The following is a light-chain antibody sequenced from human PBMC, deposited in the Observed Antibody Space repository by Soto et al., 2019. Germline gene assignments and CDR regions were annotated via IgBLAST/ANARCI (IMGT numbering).Light chain of an antibody. Sequence: VLTQSPGTLSLSPGERATLSCRASQSLSSSFLAWYQKKPGLAPRLLLYGASNRATGIPDRFSGSGSGTDFTLSISRLEPEDFAVYFCLQYASPLYTFGHGTKLEI. V-gene: IGKV3-20*01. CDR3: LQYASPLYT. CDR1: QSLSSSF. J-gene: IGKJ2*01. CDR2: GAS.